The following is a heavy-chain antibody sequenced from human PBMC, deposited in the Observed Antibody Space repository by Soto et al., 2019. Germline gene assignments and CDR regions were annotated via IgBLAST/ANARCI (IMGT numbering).Heavy chain of an antibody. Sequence: GGSLRLSCAASGGSFITYTMSWVRQAPGKGLEWVSHISGSGSTMYYADSVKDRFTVSRDNAKSSLYLQMHSLRAEDTAVYYCVGGYNFDYWGQGALVTVSS. D-gene: IGHD3-3*01. CDR2: ISGSGSTM. V-gene: IGHV3-48*01. CDR1: GGSFITYT. CDR3: VGGYNFDY. J-gene: IGHJ4*02.